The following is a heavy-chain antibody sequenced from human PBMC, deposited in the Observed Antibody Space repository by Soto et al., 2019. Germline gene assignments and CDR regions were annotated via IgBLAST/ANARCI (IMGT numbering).Heavy chain of an antibody. J-gene: IGHJ4*02. V-gene: IGHV3-7*03. CDR2: IKQDGNEI. CDR1: GFTFSNYW. CDR3: TRGWAALDS. D-gene: IGHD6-6*01. Sequence: EVQLVESGGGLVQPGESLRLSCAASGFTFSNYWMTWVRQTPGKGLEWVANIKQDGNEIYYVDSVKGRFIISRDNGKNSLYLQMNSLRAEDTAVYYCTRGWAALDSWGQGTLVTVSS.